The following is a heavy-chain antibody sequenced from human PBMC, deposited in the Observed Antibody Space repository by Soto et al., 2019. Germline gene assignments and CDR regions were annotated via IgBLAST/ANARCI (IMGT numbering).Heavy chain of an antibody. CDR3: ARGNPFTYAGFDV. V-gene: IGHV1-8*01. Sequence: QAHLEQSGAEVKRPGASVKVSCKASGYTFSDFDINWLRQASGQGPEWMGWMNAKSGDTFFAHRFQGKFNMTWDTSLSTACMEVGSLTSDETAIYYCARGNPFTYAGFDVWGKGTTVAVSS. D-gene: IGHD3-10*01. CDR2: MNAKSGDT. J-gene: IGHJ6*04. CDR1: GYTFSDFD.